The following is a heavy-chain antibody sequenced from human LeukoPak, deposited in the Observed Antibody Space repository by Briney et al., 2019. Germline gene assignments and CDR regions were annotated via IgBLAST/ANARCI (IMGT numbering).Heavy chain of an antibody. Sequence: SETLSLTCTVSGYSMSSGYYWGWIRQPPERGLEWIGSMYHTGSTYYNPSLKSRVTISVDTSKNQFYLKLSSVTAADTAIYYCARDASRIQLWPLWGQGTLVTVSS. CDR2: MYHTGST. D-gene: IGHD5-18*01. CDR3: ARDASRIQLWPL. V-gene: IGHV4-38-2*02. J-gene: IGHJ4*02. CDR1: GYSMSSGYY.